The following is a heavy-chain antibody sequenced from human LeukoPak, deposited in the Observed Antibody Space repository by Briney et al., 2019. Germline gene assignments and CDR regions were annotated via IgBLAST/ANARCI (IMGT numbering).Heavy chain of an antibody. J-gene: IGHJ4*02. CDR2: ISGDSIHI. CDR3: VRGSYGAYDY. V-gene: IGHV3-21*01. D-gene: IGHD4-17*01. Sequence: PGGSLRLSCAAAGFTFTSYSMNWVRQAPGRGLEWVSSISGDSIHIYYADAVHGRFTVSRDNAKYSLYLQMNSLRAEDTAVYYCVRGSYGAYDYWGQGSLVTVSS. CDR1: GFTFTSYS.